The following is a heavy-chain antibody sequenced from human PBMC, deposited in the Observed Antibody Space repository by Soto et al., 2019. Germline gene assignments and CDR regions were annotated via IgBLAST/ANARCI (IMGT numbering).Heavy chain of an antibody. D-gene: IGHD3-10*01. CDR2: INHSGST. J-gene: IGHJ4*02. CDR3: ASITMVRGVIIVFDY. Sequence: SETLSLTCAVYGGSFSGYYWSWIRQPPGKGLEWIGEINHSGSTYYNPSLKSRVTISVDTSKNQFSLKLSSVTAADTAVYYCASITMVRGVIIVFDYWGQGTLVTVSS. V-gene: IGHV4-34*01. CDR1: GGSFSGYY.